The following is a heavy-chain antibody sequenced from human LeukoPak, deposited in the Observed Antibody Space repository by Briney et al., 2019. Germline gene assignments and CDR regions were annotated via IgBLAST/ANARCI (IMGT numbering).Heavy chain of an antibody. J-gene: IGHJ4*02. V-gene: IGHV3-7*03. Sequence: GGSLRLSCAAAGFIFETYWMNWVRQVPGEGLEWVANMKHDGSEEYYVESVKGRFIISRDNANKLLYLQMNSLRAEDTAIYYCARKAAGWGVLDHWGQGLLVTVSS. CDR2: MKHDGSEE. CDR1: GFIFETYW. CDR3: ARKAAGWGVLDH. D-gene: IGHD3-10*01.